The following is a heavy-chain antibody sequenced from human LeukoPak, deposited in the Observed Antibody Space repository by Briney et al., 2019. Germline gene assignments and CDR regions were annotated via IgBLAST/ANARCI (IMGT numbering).Heavy chain of an antibody. CDR3: TTGRVWPYGMDV. CDR1: GFTLSNAW. V-gene: IGHV3-15*01. J-gene: IGHJ6*02. Sequence: GGSLSLSCAASGFTLSNAWMSWVRQAPGKGLEWVGRIKSKTDGGTTDYAAPEKGRFTISRDDSKNTLYLQMNSLKTEDTAVYYCTTGRVWPYGMDVWGQGTTVTVSS. D-gene: IGHD3-16*01. CDR2: IKSKTDGGTT.